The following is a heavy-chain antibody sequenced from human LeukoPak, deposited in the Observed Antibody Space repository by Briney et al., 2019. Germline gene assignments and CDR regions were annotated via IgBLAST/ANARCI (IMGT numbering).Heavy chain of an antibody. CDR3: ATPSRPSYYYDSSGYRGEFGY. Sequence: SVNLSFSASAGSFTSYANSWGRQAPGPGHEWEGGTIPIFGTANYGQKVRGRVTITTDDSTTTSYMELSSLRSEDTAVYYCATPSRPSYYYDSSGYRGEFGYWGQGTLVTVSS. D-gene: IGHD3-22*01. CDR2: TIPIFGTA. J-gene: IGHJ4*02. V-gene: IGHV1-69*05. CDR1: AGSFTSYA.